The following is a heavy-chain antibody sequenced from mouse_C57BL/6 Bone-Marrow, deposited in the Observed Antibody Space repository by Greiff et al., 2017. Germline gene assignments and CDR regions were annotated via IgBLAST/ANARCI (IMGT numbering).Heavy chain of an antibody. CDR3: ASGETAQACFAY. CDR2: IDPSDSYT. Sequence: VQLQQPGAELVMPGASVKLSCKASGYTFTSYWMHWVKQRPGQGLEWIGEIDPSDSYTNYNQKFKGKSTLTVDKSSSAAYMQLSSLTSEDSAVYYCASGETAQACFAYWGQGTLVTVSA. CDR1: GYTFTSYW. D-gene: IGHD3-2*02. V-gene: IGHV1-69*01. J-gene: IGHJ3*01.